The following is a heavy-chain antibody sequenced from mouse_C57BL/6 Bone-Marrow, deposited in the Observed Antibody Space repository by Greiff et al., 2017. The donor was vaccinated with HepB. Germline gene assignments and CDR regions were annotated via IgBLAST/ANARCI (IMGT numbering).Heavy chain of an antibody. CDR1: GSTFTSYW. J-gene: IGHJ2*01. CDR2: IYPSDSET. Sequence: QVQLQQPGAELVRPGSSVQLSCKASGSTFTSYWMDWVKQRPGQGLEWIGNIYPSDSETHYNQKFKDKATLTVDKSSSTAYMQLSSLTSEDSAVYYCARGVTTVVALDYWGQGTTLTVSS. CDR3: ARGVTTVVALDY. V-gene: IGHV1-61*01. D-gene: IGHD1-1*01.